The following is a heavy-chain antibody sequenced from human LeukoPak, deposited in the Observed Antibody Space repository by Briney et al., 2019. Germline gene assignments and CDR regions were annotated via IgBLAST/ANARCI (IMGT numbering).Heavy chain of an antibody. D-gene: IGHD2-15*01. V-gene: IGHV4-39*07. CDR3: ARDPSLAIVVVVASTPTAFDF. J-gene: IGHJ3*01. CDR2: IYYSGKT. CDR1: GGSISSSSYY. Sequence: SETLSLTCTVSGGSISSSSYYWGWIRQPPGKGLEGIGSIYYSGKTYYNPSLKSRVTISVDTSKSQFSLKLSSVTAADTAVYYCARDPSLAIVVVVASTPTAFDFWGQGTMVTVSS.